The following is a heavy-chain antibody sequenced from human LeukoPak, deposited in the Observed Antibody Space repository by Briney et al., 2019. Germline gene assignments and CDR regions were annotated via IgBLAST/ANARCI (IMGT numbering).Heavy chain of an antibody. V-gene: IGHV3-21*01. Sequence: GGSLRLSCAASGFTFSSYSMNWARQAPGKGLEWVSSISSSSSYIYYADSVKGRFTISRDNAKNSLYLQMNSLRAEDTAVYYCASARRWLSDYWGQGTLVTASS. J-gene: IGHJ4*02. D-gene: IGHD6-19*01. CDR2: ISSSSSYI. CDR3: ASARRWLSDY. CDR1: GFTFSSYS.